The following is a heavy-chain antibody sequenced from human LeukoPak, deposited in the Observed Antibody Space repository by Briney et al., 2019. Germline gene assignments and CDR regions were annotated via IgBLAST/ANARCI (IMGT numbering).Heavy chain of an antibody. CDR3: ARASFQRWLQLGGD. Sequence: GGSLRLSCAASTFTFSNYWMSWVRQAPGKGLEWVANIKQDGSEKYYVDSVKGRFTISRDNAKTSLYLQMNSLRDEDTAVYYCARASFQRWLQLGGDWGQGTLVTVSS. V-gene: IGHV3-7*01. J-gene: IGHJ4*02. CDR1: TFTFSNYW. CDR2: IKQDGSEK. D-gene: IGHD5-24*01.